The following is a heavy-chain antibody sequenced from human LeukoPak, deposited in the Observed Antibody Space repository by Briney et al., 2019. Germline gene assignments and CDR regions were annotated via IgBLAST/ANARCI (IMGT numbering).Heavy chain of an antibody. V-gene: IGHV3-48*03. Sequence: PGGSLRLSCAASGFTFSNYEMNWVRQAPGKGLDWVSYITGSGSTIYYADSVRGRFTISRDNAKKSLYLQMNSLRAEDTAVYYCARVVLYYDFWSAYFHDWGQGTLVTVSS. CDR2: ITGSGSTI. D-gene: IGHD3-3*01. J-gene: IGHJ4*02. CDR3: ARVVLYYDFWSAYFHD. CDR1: GFTFSNYE.